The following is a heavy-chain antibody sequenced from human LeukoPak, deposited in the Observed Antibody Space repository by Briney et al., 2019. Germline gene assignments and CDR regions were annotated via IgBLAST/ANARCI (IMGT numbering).Heavy chain of an antibody. V-gene: IGHV3-48*03. CDR2: ISSSGSTR. J-gene: IGHJ4*02. D-gene: IGHD5-24*01. CDR3: ARVDTIMAYYFDL. Sequence: GGSLRLSCGASGFTFSSYEINWVRQAPGQGLEWVSYISSSGSTRYYADSVMGRFTISRHNSRNTLYLQMNSLRAEDTAVYYCARVDTIMAYYFDLWGQGTLVTVSS. CDR1: GFTFSSYE.